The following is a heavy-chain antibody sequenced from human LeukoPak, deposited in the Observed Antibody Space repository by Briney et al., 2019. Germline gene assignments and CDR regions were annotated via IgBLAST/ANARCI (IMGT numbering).Heavy chain of an antibody. CDR1: GFTFSSYA. CDR2: MNQDGSEK. Sequence: GGSLRLSCAASGFTFSSYAMSWVRQAPGQGLEWVANMNQDGSEKYYVDSVKGRFTISRDNAKNSVYLQMNSLRAEDTAVYYCARDRTADDWGQGTLVTVSS. CDR3: ARDRTADD. J-gene: IGHJ4*02. V-gene: IGHV3-7*01.